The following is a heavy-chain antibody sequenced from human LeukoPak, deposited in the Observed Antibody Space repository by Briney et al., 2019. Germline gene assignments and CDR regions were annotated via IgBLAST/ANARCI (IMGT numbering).Heavy chain of an antibody. D-gene: IGHD3-10*01. CDR3: ALGGGRFGELYGY. V-gene: IGHV3-23*01. J-gene: IGHJ4*02. Sequence: GGSLRLSCAASGFTFSSYAMSWVRQAPGKGLEWVSAISGSGGSTYYADSVKGRFTISRDNSKNTLYLQMNSLRAEDTAVYYCALGGGRFGELYGYWGQGTPVTVSS. CDR1: GFTFSSYA. CDR2: ISGSGGST.